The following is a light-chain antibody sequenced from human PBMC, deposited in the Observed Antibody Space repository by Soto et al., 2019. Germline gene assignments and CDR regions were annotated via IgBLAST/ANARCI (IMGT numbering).Light chain of an antibody. CDR1: QGVSSN. J-gene: IGKJ1*01. V-gene: IGKV3-15*01. CDR3: QQYNNWPRT. CDR2: GAS. Sequence: EIVMTQSPATLSVSPGERATLSCRASQGVSSNLAWYQQIPGQAPRLLIYGASTRATGIPARFSGSGSGTEFTLTISSLQSEDFAVYYCQQYNNWPRTFGQGTKVDIK.